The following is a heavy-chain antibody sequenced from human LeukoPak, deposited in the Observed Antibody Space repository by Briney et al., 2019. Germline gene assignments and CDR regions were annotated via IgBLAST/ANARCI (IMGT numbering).Heavy chain of an antibody. D-gene: IGHD3-22*01. CDR1: GFTFSSYA. Sequence: GGSLRLSCAASGFTFSSYAMSWVRQVPGKGLEWVSSISGHTRDTYYADSVKGRFTVSRDNSKNTLYLQMNSLRAEDTAAYYCAKDPGTYYYDSSYYTGWGQGALVTVSS. V-gene: IGHV3-23*01. CDR3: AKDPGTYYYDSSYYTG. CDR2: ISGHTRDT. J-gene: IGHJ4*02.